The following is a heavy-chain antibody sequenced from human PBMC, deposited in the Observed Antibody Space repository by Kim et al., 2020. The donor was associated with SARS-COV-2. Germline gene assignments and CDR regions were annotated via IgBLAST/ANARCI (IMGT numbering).Heavy chain of an antibody. J-gene: IGHJ6*01. CDR2: IYYSGST. CDR3: ARGYCSSTSCYAAYYYGM. D-gene: IGHD2-2*01. CDR1: GGSISSYY. V-gene: IGHV4-59*01. Sequence: SETLSLTCTVSGGSISSYYWSWIRQPPGKGLEWIGYIYYSGSTNYNPSLKSRVTISVDTSKNQFSLKLSSVTAADTAVYYCARGYCSSTSCYAAYYYGM.